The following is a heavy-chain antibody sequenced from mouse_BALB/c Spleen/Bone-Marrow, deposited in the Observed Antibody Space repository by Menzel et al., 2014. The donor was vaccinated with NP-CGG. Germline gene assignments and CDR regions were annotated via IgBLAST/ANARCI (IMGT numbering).Heavy chain of an antibody. CDR1: GYTFTSYW. CDR3: ARSRDGYDSFAY. CDR2: INPSTGYT. D-gene: IGHD2-2*01. Sequence: QVQLQQSGAELAKPGASVKMSCKASGYTFTSYWMHWVKQRPGQGLEWIGYINPSTGYTEYNQKFKDKATLTADKSSSTAYMQLSSLTSGDSAVYYCARSRDGYDSFAYWGQGTLVTVSA. J-gene: IGHJ3*01. V-gene: IGHV1-7*01.